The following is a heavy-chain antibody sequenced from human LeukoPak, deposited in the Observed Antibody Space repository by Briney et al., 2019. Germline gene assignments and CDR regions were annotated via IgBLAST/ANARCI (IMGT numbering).Heavy chain of an antibody. CDR3: AADSYDNSGYAPPGY. J-gene: IGHJ4*02. CDR1: GGSISSGSYY. Sequence: PSETLSLTCTVSGGSISSGSYYWSWIRQPAGKGLEWIGEINHSGSTNCNPSLKSRVTISVDSSKNQFSLKLSSVTAADTAVYYCAADSYDNSGYAPPGYWGQGTLVTVPS. D-gene: IGHD3-22*01. CDR2: INHSGST. V-gene: IGHV4-61*10.